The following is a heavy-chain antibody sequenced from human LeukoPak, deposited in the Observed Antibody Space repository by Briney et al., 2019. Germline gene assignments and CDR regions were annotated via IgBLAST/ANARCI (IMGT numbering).Heavy chain of an antibody. CDR2: IHSSSSYI. J-gene: IGHJ4*02. D-gene: IGHD4-17*01. V-gene: IGHV3-21*01. CDR3: ARDLYGDYSLDY. CDR1: GFTFSSYS. Sequence: GGSLRLSCAASGFTFSSYSMNWVRQAPGKELEWVSSIHSSSSYIYYADSVKGRFTISRDNAKNSLYLQMNSLRAEDTAVYYCARDLYGDYSLDYWGQGTLVTVSS.